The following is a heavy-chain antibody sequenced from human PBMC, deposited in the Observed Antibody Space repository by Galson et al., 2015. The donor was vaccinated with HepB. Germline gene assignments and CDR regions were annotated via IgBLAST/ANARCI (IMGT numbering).Heavy chain of an antibody. J-gene: IGHJ4*02. CDR3: AKFTVSTTDYFDF. D-gene: IGHD4-17*01. Sequence: SLRLSCAASGFTFSNYAMSWVRQAPGKGLEWVSIITITSRTTYYADSVKGRFTVSGDNSKNTLYLQMNSLRAEDTAIYYCAKFTVSTTDYFDFWGQGTLVTVSS. CDR1: GFTFSNYA. CDR2: ITITSRTT. V-gene: IGHV3-23*01.